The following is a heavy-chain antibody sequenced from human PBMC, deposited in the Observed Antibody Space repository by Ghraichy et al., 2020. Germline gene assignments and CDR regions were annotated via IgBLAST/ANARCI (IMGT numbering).Heavy chain of an antibody. CDR1: GFTFSSYW. CDR2: INSDGSST. CDR3: ARGGYYDSSGYYYPVDY. Sequence: GSLRLSCAASGFTFSSYWMHWVRQAPGKGLVWVSRINSDGSSTSYADSVKGRFTISRDNAKNTLYLQMNSLRAEDTAVYYCARGGYYDSSGYYYPVDYWGQGTLVTVSS. D-gene: IGHD3-22*01. J-gene: IGHJ4*02. V-gene: IGHV3-74*01.